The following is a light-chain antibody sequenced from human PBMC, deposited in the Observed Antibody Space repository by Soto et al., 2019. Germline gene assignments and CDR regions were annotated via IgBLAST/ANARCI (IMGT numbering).Light chain of an antibody. CDR1: KSVSSSY. CDR2: GAS. J-gene: IGKJ1*01. V-gene: IGKV3-20*01. CDR3: KQYGSSPWT. Sequence: EIVLTQSPGALSLSPGERDTLSCRASKSVSSSYLAWYQQKPGQAPRLLIYGASSRATGIPDRFSGSGSGTDFTLTISRMEPEDFAVYYCKQYGSSPWTFGQGTKVDIK.